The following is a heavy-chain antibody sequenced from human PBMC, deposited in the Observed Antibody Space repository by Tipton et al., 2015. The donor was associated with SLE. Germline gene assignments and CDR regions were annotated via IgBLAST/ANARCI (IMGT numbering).Heavy chain of an antibody. CDR1: GGSISSSSYY. J-gene: IGHJ5*02. Sequence: TLSLTCTVSGGSISSSSYYWGWIRQPPGKGLEWIGSIYYSGSTYYNPSLKSRVTISIDTSTNQFSRKVKSVTAADTAVYYCARLADGNRNWFDPWGQGTLVTVSS. V-gene: IGHV4-39*07. D-gene: IGHD6-13*01. CDR2: IYYSGST. CDR3: ARLADGNRNWFDP.